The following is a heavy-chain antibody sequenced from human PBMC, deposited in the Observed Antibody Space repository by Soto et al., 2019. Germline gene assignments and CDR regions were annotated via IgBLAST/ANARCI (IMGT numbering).Heavy chain of an antibody. CDR1: RYTFTSHG. Sequence: QIQLVQSGGDVKTPGASVKVSCTTSRYTFTSHGIAWVRQAPGQGLEWMGWISTFNGKTDYAQKFQGRVTMTADTITSTVHMELRSLLSDDTAVYYCARLLTEGATFREDAFDLWGPGTKVTVSS. D-gene: IGHD3-9*01. CDR3: ARLLTEGATFREDAFDL. CDR2: ISTFNGKT. J-gene: IGHJ3*01. V-gene: IGHV1-18*01.